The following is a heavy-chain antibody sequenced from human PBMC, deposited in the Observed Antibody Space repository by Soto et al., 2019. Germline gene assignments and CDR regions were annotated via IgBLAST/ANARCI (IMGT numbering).Heavy chain of an antibody. CDR1: GFSFSGSA. J-gene: IGHJ4*02. V-gene: IGHV3-73*01. CDR2: IRSKANNYAT. D-gene: IGHD3-22*01. CDR3: ARLPSYYDTSAYGQSHDY. Sequence: GGSLRLSCAASGFSFSGSAMHWVRQASGKGPEWVGRIRSKANNYATIYAASVKGRFTISRDDSKNTAYLQMNSLKTEDTAVYYCARLPSYYDTSAYGQSHDYWGQGTLVTVSS.